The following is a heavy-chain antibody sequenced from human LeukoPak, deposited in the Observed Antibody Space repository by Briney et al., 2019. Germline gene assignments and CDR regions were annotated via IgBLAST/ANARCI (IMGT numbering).Heavy chain of an antibody. CDR1: GFTFSTSW. CDR2: IKEDGTAK. CDR3: ARGPPDGSGGYYPGAY. V-gene: IGHV3-7*01. D-gene: IGHD3-10*01. J-gene: IGHJ4*02. Sequence: GGSLRLSCAASGFTFSTSWMAWVRQAPGKGLEWVANIKEDGTAKNYVVSARGRFTISRDNAKNTLYLQMNSLRVEDTAVYYCARGPPDGSGGYYPGAYWGQGTLVTVSS.